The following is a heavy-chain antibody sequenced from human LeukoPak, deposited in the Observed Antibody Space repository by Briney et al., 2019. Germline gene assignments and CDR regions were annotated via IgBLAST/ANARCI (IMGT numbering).Heavy chain of an antibody. CDR2: IYYSGST. Sequence: PSETLSLTCTVSGGSISSYYCSWIRQPPGKGREWIGYIYYSGSTNYNPSLKSRVTISVDTSKNQFSLMLSSVAAADTAVYYCARALGYCSGGSCYVPRTYYYYYMDVWGKGTTVTVSS. CDR3: ARALGYCSGGSCYVPRTYYYYYMDV. D-gene: IGHD2-15*01. V-gene: IGHV4-59*01. J-gene: IGHJ6*03. CDR1: GGSISSYY.